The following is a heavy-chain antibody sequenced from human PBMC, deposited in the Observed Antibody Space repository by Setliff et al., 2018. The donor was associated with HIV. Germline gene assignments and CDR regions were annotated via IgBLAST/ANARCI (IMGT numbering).Heavy chain of an antibody. V-gene: IGHV4-59*01. CDR3: ARLGDYDSSGYSWFDY. CDR1: GGSTSNEY. Sequence: PSETLSLTCTVSGGSTSNEYWSWIRQPPGKGLEWIGVIYYNGLTFYNPPLKSRVTISVDTSKNQFSLMLSSVTAADTAVYYCARLGDYDSSGYSWFDYWGQGTLVTVSS. J-gene: IGHJ4*02. CDR2: IYYNGLT. D-gene: IGHD3-22*01.